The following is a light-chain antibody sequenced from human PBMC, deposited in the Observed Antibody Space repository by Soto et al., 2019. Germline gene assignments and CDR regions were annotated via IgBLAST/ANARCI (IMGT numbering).Light chain of an antibody. CDR3: PQYSRLTHI. Sequence: EIVMTQSPATLSVSPGERATLSCRASQSVNTKLAWYQQKPGQAPRLLIYGISNRATGIPDRFSGSGSGTDFNLTISRLAHKDIVVYYCPQYSRLTHIFGKGTKVDLK. CDR1: QSVNTK. V-gene: IGKV3D-15*01. J-gene: IGKJ2*01. CDR2: GIS.